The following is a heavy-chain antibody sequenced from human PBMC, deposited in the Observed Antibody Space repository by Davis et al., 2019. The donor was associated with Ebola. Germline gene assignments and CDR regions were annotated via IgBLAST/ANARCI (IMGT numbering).Heavy chain of an antibody. CDR1: GFTFSSYW. Sequence: GESLKISCAASGFTFSSYWMSWVRQAPGKGLEWVANIKQDGSNKYYADSVKGRFTISRDNSKNTLYLQMNSLRAEDTAVYYCAKGRAGSGWYWVDYWGQGTLVTVSS. CDR2: IKQDGSNK. D-gene: IGHD6-19*01. J-gene: IGHJ4*02. CDR3: AKGRAGSGWYWVDY. V-gene: IGHV3-7*01.